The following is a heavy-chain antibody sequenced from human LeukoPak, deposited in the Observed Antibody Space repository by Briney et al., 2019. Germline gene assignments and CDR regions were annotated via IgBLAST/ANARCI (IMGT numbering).Heavy chain of an antibody. J-gene: IGHJ4*02. D-gene: IGHD6-13*01. CDR3: ARYSSNWHAVDY. V-gene: IGHV3-74*01. CDR2: IESDGSTT. CDR1: GFTFSSYS. Sequence: GGSLRLSCAASGFTFSSYSMNWVRQAPGKGLVWVSRIESDGSTTSYADSVKGRFTISRDNAKNTLYLQMNSLRVDDTAVYYCARYSSNWHAVDYWGQGTLVTVSS.